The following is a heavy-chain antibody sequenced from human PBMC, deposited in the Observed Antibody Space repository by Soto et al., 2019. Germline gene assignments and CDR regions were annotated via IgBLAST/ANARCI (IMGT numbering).Heavy chain of an antibody. J-gene: IGHJ4*02. CDR1: GGSISNSRFY. CDR3: ARPSGSLDPVATIDY. Sequence: SETLSLTCTVSGGSISNSRFYWGFIRQPPGKGVEWIGSIHYTGIAHYNPSFKSRLTMSVDTSKNQFSLNLTSVTAADTAVYYCARPSGSLDPVATIDYWGQGTLVTVSS. D-gene: IGHD5-12*01. CDR2: IHYTGIA. V-gene: IGHV4-39*01.